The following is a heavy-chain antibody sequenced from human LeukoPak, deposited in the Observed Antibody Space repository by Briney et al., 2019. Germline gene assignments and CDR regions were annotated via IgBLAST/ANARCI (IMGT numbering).Heavy chain of an antibody. CDR2: IIPIFGTA. CDR3: ATHSTRIAVRPSDYYYYMDV. CDR1: GGTFSNYA. J-gene: IGHJ6*03. D-gene: IGHD6-6*01. V-gene: IGHV1-69*06. Sequence: SVKVSCKASGGTFSNYAITWVRQAPGQGLEWMGGIIPIFGTAKYAQKFQGRVTITADKSTSTAYMELRSLRSDDTAVYYCATHSTRIAVRPSDYYYYMDVWGKGTTVTVSS.